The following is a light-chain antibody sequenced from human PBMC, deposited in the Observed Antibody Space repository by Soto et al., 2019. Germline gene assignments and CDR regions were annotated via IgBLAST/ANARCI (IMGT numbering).Light chain of an antibody. Sequence: EIVLTQSPGTLSLSPGERATLSCRVSQSVSSKNLAWYQQKPGQAPRLIIYGASNRATGIPDRFSGSGSGTDFTLNISILEPEDFAVYYCQQYGSSPLTFGGGNPVEIK. CDR2: GAS. CDR1: QSVSSKN. V-gene: IGKV3-20*01. CDR3: QQYGSSPLT. J-gene: IGKJ4*01.